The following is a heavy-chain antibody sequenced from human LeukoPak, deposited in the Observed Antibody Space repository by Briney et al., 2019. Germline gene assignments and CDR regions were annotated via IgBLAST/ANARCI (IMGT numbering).Heavy chain of an antibody. CDR1: GLRFDDHG. CDR3: AGGDRNGWYFDY. V-gene: IGHV3-20*04. D-gene: IGHD6-19*01. Sequence: GGSLRPSCAASGLRFDDHGMSWVRQAPGRGVEWGSGINWNGGSTGYADSVKGRFTISRDNAKNSLYLQMNSLRAEDTALYYCAGGDRNGWYFDYWGQGILVTVSS. J-gene: IGHJ4*02. CDR2: INWNGGST.